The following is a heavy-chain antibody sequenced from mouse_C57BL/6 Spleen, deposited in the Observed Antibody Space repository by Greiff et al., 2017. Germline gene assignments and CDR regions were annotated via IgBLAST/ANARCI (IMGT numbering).Heavy chain of an antibody. V-gene: IGHV1-54*01. CDR2: INPGSGGT. Sequence: QVQLQQSGAELVRPGTSVKVSCKASGYAFTNYLIEWVKQRPGQGLEWIGVINPGSGGTKYNEKFKGKATLTADKSSSTAYMQLSSLTSEDSAVYFCARGVYDYYAMDYWGQGTSVTVSS. CDR3: ARGVYDYYAMDY. CDR1: GYAFTNYL. J-gene: IGHJ4*01. D-gene: IGHD1-3*01.